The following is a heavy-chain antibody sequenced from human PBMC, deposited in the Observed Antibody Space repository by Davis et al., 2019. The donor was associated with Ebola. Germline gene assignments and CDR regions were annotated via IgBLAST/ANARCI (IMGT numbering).Heavy chain of an antibody. Sequence: MPGGSLRLSCTVSGGSIRSTSYYWGWIRQPPGGGLQWIGSIYYRGSTYYNPSLSSRVTISADSSKNQFSLRLTSVTAADTALYYCATVRSNVKGWFDPWGQGTLVTVSS. D-gene: IGHD2/OR15-2a*01. J-gene: IGHJ5*02. V-gene: IGHV4-39*01. CDR1: GGSIRSTSYY. CDR3: ATVRSNVKGWFDP. CDR2: IYYRGST.